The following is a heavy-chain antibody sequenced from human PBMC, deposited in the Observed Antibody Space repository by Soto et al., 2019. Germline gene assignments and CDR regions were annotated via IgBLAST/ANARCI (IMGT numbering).Heavy chain of an antibody. CDR3: ARPYHSSTSFYGLVV. D-gene: IGHD2-2*01. CDR1: GNPFTSYY. V-gene: IGHV1-46*01. Sequence: VSCKTSGNPFTSYYMHWVRQAPGQGLEWMGIINPSGGSTSYAQKFQRRVTMTRDTSTITVYMELSSLRSEDTAVYYCARPYHSSTSFYGLVVWGKGNIVTVST. J-gene: IGHJ6*04. CDR2: INPSGGST.